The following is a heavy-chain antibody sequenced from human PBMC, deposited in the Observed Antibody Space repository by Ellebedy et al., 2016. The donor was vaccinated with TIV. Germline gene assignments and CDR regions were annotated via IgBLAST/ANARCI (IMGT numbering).Heavy chain of an antibody. CDR2: IYSAGNT. J-gene: IGHJ4*02. CDR1: GFSINSNY. V-gene: IGHV3-53*01. CDR3: ARVDLGLAFHY. D-gene: IGHD1-26*01. Sequence: LSLTCVVSGFSINSNYMSWVRQAPGKGLEWVSIIYSAGNTYYADSAKGRFTISRDTSKNTLYLQMNSLRGEDTAVYYCARVDLGLAFHYWGRGALVTVSS.